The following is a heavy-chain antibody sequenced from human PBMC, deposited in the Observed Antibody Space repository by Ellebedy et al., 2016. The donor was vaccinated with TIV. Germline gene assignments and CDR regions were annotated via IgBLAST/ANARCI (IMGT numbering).Heavy chain of an antibody. J-gene: IGHJ5*02. CDR3: ARGYQFRNWLDP. CDR2: IWYDGSYK. CDR1: GFAFSRCA. V-gene: IGHV3-33*08. D-gene: IGHD2-2*01. Sequence: GGSLRLSXAASGFAFSRCAMHWVRQAPGKGLEWVAVIWYDGSYKYYGDSVKGRFTISRDNSKNTLYLQMNSLRVDDTAVYYCARGYQFRNWLDPWGQGTLVTVSS.